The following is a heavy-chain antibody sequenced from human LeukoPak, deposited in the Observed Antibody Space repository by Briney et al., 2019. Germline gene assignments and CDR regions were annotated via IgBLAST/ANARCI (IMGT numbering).Heavy chain of an antibody. V-gene: IGHV1-2*02. Sequence: GASVKVSCKASGYTFSAYYIHWVRQAPGQGLEWMGWINPNSGGTNFAQKFQGRVTLTRDTCISTAHMELSGLRSDDTAVYYCARGDVLTGPHNWFDPWGQGTLVTVPS. CDR2: INPNSGGT. CDR1: GYTFSAYY. CDR3: ARGDVLTGPHNWFDP. D-gene: IGHD3-9*01. J-gene: IGHJ5*02.